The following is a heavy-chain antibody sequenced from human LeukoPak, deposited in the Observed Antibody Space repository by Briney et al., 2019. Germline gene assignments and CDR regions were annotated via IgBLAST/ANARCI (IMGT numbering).Heavy chain of an antibody. D-gene: IGHD2/OR15-2a*01. Sequence: SETLSLTCTVSGGSISSSSYYWGWIRQPPGKGLEWIGGIYYTGSTFYNPSLKSRVTTSVDTSKNQFSLKLSSVTAADTAVYYCARGSITFDYWGQGTLVTVSS. CDR2: IYYTGST. J-gene: IGHJ4*02. CDR3: ARGSITFDY. V-gene: IGHV4-39*01. CDR1: GGSISSSSYY.